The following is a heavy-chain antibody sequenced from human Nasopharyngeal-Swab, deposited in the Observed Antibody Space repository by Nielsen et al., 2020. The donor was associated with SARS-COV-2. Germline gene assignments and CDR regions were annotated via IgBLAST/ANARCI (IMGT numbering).Heavy chain of an antibody. D-gene: IGHD2-2*02. CDR1: GGSISSGSYY. Sequence: SCTVSGGSISSGSYYWSWIRQPAGKGLEWIGRIYTSGSTNYNPSLKSRVTISVDTSKNQFSLKLSSVTAADTAVYYCARDSSRYCSSTSCYNDAFEIWGQGTMVTVSS. CDR3: ARDSSRYCSSTSCYNDAFEI. J-gene: IGHJ3*02. CDR2: IYTSGST. V-gene: IGHV4-61*02.